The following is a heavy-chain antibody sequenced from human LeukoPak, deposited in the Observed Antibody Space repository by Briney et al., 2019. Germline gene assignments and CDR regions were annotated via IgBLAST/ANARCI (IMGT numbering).Heavy chain of an antibody. CDR2: INPNSGGT. Sequence: ASVKVSCTASGYTFTGYYMHWVRQAPGQGLEWMGWINPNSGGTNYAQKFQGRVTMTRDTSISTAYMELSRLRSDDTAVYYCARDPLYCSSTSCYTITYYYYYMDVWGKGTTVTVSS. D-gene: IGHD2-2*01. CDR3: ARDPLYCSSTSCYTITYYYYYMDV. J-gene: IGHJ6*03. CDR1: GYTFTGYY. V-gene: IGHV1-2*02.